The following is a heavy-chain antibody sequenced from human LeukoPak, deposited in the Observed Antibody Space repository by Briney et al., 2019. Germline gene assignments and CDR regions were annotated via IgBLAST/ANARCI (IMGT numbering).Heavy chain of an antibody. D-gene: IGHD1-26*01. Sequence: SETLSLTCTVSGGSVSSGTYYWSWIRQPPGKGLEWIGYIYYSGSTNYNPSLKSRVTISIDTSKNQFSLKLSSVTAADTAVYYCARDRARGSANPYFDYWGQGTLVTVSS. CDR1: GGSVSSGTYY. CDR3: ARDRARGSANPYFDY. CDR2: IYYSGST. J-gene: IGHJ4*02. V-gene: IGHV4-61*01.